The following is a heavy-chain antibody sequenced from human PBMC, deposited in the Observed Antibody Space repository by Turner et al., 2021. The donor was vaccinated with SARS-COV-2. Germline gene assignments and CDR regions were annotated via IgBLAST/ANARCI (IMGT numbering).Heavy chain of an antibody. V-gene: IGHV4-59*01. D-gene: IGHD5-12*01. J-gene: IGHJ4*02. Sequence: QVQLQESGPGLVKHSETLSLTCTVSGGSISSYYWSWIRQPPGKGLEWIGYIYYSGSTNYNPSLKSRVTISIDTSKNQFSLKLSSVTAADTAVYYCARTDGYNYDYWGQGTLVTVSS. CDR2: IYYSGST. CDR1: GGSISSYY. CDR3: ARTDGYNYDY.